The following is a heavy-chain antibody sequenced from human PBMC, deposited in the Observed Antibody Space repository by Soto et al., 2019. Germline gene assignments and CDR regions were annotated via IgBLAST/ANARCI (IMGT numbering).Heavy chain of an antibody. Sequence: GGSLRLSCAASGFTFSSSSMNWVRQAPGKGLEWVSSISSTTNYIYYADSMKGRFTVSRDNAKNPVYLDMNSLSAEDTAVYYCARESEDLTSNFDYWGQGTLVTVSS. V-gene: IGHV3-21*01. CDR2: ISSTTNYI. CDR1: GFTFSSSS. J-gene: IGHJ4*02. CDR3: ARESEDLTSNFDY.